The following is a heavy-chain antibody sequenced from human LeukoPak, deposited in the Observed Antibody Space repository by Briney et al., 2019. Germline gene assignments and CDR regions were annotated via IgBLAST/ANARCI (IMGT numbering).Heavy chain of an antibody. V-gene: IGHV4-38-2*02. J-gene: IGHJ4*02. Sequence: PSETLSLTCTVSGTSITSGYYWGWIRQPPGNGLEYIGNIYHFGNSYSNPSLGRRVTISVDTSKNQFSLSLSSVTAADTAVYFCVREIVASTGTPFDYWGQGILVAVSS. CDR1: GTSITSGYY. CDR3: VREIVASTGTPFDY. CDR2: IYHFGNS. D-gene: IGHD2-15*01.